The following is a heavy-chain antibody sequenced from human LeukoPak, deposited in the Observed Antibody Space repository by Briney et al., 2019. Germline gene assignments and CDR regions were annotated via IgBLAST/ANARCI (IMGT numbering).Heavy chain of an antibody. J-gene: IGHJ6*03. V-gene: IGHV1-46*01. CDR3: ARDEGSAAAYYNYYMDV. CDR2: INPSGGST. Sequence: GASVKVSCKASGYTFTSYYMHWVRQAPGQGLEWMGIINPSGGSTSYAQKFQGRVTMTRDTSTSTVYMELSSLRSDDTAVYYCARDEGSAAAYYNYYMDVWGKGTTVTISS. CDR1: GYTFTSYY. D-gene: IGHD6-13*01.